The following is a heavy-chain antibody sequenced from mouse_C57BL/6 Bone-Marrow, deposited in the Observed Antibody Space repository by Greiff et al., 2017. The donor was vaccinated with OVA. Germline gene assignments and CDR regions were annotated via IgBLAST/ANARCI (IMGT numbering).Heavy chain of an antibody. CDR1: GFTFSDYG. CDR2: ISSGSSTI. Sequence: EVKLVESGGGLVKPGGSLKLSCAASGFTFSDYGMHWVRQAPEKGLEWVAYISSGSSTIYYADTVKGRFTISRDNAKNTLFLQMTSLRSEDTAMYYCAREGWLLPFAYWGQGTLVTVSA. CDR3: AREGWLLPFAY. V-gene: IGHV5-17*01. D-gene: IGHD2-3*01. J-gene: IGHJ3*01.